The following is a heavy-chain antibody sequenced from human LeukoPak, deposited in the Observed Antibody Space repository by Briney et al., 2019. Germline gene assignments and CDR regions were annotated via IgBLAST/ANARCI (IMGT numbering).Heavy chain of an antibody. CDR2: INHSGST. CDR3: ARVTREWLGPRVYYGMDV. CDR1: GGSFSGYY. D-gene: IGHD6-19*01. Sequence: SETLSLTCAVYGGSFSGYYWSWIRQPPGKGLEWIGEINHSGSTNYNPSLKSRVTISVDTSKNQFSLKLSSVTAADTAVYYCARVTREWLGPRVYYGMDVWGQGTTVTVSS. J-gene: IGHJ6*02. V-gene: IGHV4-34*01.